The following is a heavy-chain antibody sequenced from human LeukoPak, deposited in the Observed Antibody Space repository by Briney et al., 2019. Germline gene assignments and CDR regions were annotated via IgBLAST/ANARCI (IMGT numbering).Heavy chain of an antibody. CDR3: VKDGDTSSWRGWFDP. CDR2: ISWNSGNI. J-gene: IGHJ5*02. CDR1: GLTFSAYG. Sequence: GGSLRLSCAASGLTFSAYGVTWVRQAPGKGLEWVSGISWNSGNIGYADSVKGRFTISRDNAKNFLYPQMNSLRVEDTAFYYCVKDGDTSSWRGWFDPWGQGTLVTVSS. D-gene: IGHD6-13*01. V-gene: IGHV3-9*01.